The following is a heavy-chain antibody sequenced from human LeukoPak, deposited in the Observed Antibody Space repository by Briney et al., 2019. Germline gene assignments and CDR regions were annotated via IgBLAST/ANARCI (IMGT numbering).Heavy chain of an antibody. CDR3: ARRRGGVPAAICMGYYYYMDV. V-gene: IGHV4-59*08. Sequence: SETLSLTCTVSGGSISSYYWSWIRQPPGKGLEWIEYIYYSGSTNYNPPLKSLLTISVDTSKNLFSLKLSSVTAADTSVYYCARRRGGVPAAICMGYYYYMDVWGKGTTVTVSS. CDR2: IYYSGST. CDR1: GGSISSYY. D-gene: IGHD2-2*02. J-gene: IGHJ6*03.